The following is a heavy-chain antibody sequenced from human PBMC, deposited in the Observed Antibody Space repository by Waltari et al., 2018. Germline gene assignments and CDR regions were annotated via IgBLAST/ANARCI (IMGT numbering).Heavy chain of an antibody. D-gene: IGHD6-13*01. CDR1: GFTFSSYA. Sequence: EVQLLESGGGLVQPGGSLRLSCAASGFTFSSYAMSWVRQAPGKGLEWVSAISGSGGSTYYADSVKGRFTISRDNSKNTLYLQMNSLRAEDTAVYYCARENAAAGQGWYYYYYGMDVWGQGTTVTVSS. V-gene: IGHV3-23*01. CDR3: ARENAAAGQGWYYYYYGMDV. CDR2: ISGSGGST. J-gene: IGHJ6*02.